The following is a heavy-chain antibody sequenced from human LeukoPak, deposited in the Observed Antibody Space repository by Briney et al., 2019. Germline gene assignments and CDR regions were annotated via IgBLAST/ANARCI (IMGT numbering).Heavy chain of an antibody. CDR2: IYYSGST. CDR1: GGSIGSTNYY. CDR3: ARHRDY. J-gene: IGHJ4*02. Sequence: PSETLSLTCTVSGGSIGSTNYYWGWIRQPPGKGLEWIGSIYYSGSTYYNSSLKSRVTISVDTSKNQFSLKVSSVTAADTAVYYCARHRDYWGQGTLVTVAS. V-gene: IGHV4-39*01.